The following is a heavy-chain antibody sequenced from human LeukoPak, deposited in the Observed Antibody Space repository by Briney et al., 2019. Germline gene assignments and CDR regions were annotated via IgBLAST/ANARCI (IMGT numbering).Heavy chain of an antibody. D-gene: IGHD3-10*01. CDR1: GFIFSNAW. V-gene: IGHV3-21*01. CDR3: ARSLGDYYGSGSPPVPFDY. Sequence: GGSLRLSCAASGFIFSNAWMNWVRQAPGKGLEWVSSISSSSSYIYYADSVKGRFTISRDNAKNSLYLQMNSLRAEDTAVYYCARSLGDYYGSGSPPVPFDYWGQGTLVTVSS. CDR2: ISSSSSYI. J-gene: IGHJ4*02.